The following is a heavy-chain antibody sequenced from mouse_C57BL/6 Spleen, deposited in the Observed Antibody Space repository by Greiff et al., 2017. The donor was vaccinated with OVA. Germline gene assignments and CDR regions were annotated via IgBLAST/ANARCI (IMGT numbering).Heavy chain of an antibody. CDR2: ISSGGDYI. CDR1: GFTFSSYA. D-gene: IGHD4-1*01. CDR3: TRGELGSYYFDY. V-gene: IGHV5-9-1*02. J-gene: IGHJ2*01. Sequence: EVMLVESGEGLVKPGGSLKLSCAASGFTFSSYAMSWVRQTPEKRLEWVAYISSGGDYIYYADTVKGRFTISRDNARNTLYLQMSSLKSEDTAMYYCTRGELGSYYFDYWGQGTTLTVSS.